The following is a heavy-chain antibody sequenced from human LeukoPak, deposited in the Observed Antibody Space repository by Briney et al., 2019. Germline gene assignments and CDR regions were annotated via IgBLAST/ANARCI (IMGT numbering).Heavy chain of an antibody. Sequence: PGGSLRLSCSASGFTFSNYAMAWVRQAPGKGLEYVSAISNNGVSTYYADSVKGRFTISRDNSKSTLYLQMNSLRAEDTAVYYCAMNWNCDYWGQGTLVTVSS. V-gene: IGHV3-64*04. CDR2: ISNNGVST. D-gene: IGHD1-1*01. CDR1: GFTFSNYA. CDR3: AMNWNCDY. J-gene: IGHJ4*02.